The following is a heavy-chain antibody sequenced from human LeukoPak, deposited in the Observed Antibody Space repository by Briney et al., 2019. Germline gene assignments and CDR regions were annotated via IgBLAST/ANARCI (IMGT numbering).Heavy chain of an antibody. D-gene: IGHD4-17*01. Sequence: SETLSLTCTVSGGSISSYYWSWIRQPPGKGLEWIGYIYYSGSTNYNPSLKSRVTISVDTSKNQFSLKLSSVTAADTAVYYCADDYGDYVPRYWGQGTLVTVSS. CDR2: IYYSGST. CDR3: ADDYGDYVPRY. CDR1: GGSISSYY. V-gene: IGHV4-59*01. J-gene: IGHJ4*02.